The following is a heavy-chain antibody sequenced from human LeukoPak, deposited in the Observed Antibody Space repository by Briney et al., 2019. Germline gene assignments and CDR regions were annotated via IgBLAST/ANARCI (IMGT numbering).Heavy chain of an antibody. J-gene: IGHJ4*02. CDR1: GYTFTSYA. Sequence: ASVKVSCKASGYTFTSYAMHWVRQAPGQRLEWMGWINAGNGNTKYSQEFQGRVTITRDTSASTAYMELSSLRSEDMAVYYCARDGAITMVRGVIMNFDYWGQGTLVTVSS. V-gene: IGHV1-3*03. CDR3: ARDGAITMVRGVIMNFDY. D-gene: IGHD3-10*01. CDR2: INAGNGNT.